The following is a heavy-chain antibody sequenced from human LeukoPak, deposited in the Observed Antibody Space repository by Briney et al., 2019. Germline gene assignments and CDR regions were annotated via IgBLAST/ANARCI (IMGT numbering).Heavy chain of an antibody. D-gene: IGHD5-24*01. CDR3: ARRVTYGNTFDS. CDR2: IYYTGTP. V-gene: IGHV4-39*01. Sequence: PSETLSLTCTVSGDSTSSTLYFWGWIRQPPGKGLEWIGHIYYTGTPYYNPSLKSRATISVDTSKNQFSLKLNSVTAADTATYYCARRVTYGNTFDSWGQGTLVTVSS. CDR1: GDSTSSTLYF. J-gene: IGHJ4*02.